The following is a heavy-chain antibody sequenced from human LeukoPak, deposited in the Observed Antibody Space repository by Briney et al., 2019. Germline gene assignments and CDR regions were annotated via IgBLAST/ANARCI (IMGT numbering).Heavy chain of an antibody. D-gene: IGHD3-22*01. V-gene: IGHV3-30*03. CDR3: ARVYGYYYDIGSRGWFDP. CDR2: ISYDGSNK. J-gene: IGHJ5*02. CDR1: GFTFSSYG. Sequence: GGSLRLSCAASGFTFSSYGMHWVRQAPGKGLEWVAVISYDGSNKYYADSVKGRFTISRDNAKNSPYLQMNSLRAEDTAVYYCARVYGYYYDIGSRGWFDPWGQGTLVTVSS.